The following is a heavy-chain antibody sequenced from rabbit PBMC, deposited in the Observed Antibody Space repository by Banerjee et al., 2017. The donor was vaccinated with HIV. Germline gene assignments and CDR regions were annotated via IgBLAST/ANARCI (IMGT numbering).Heavy chain of an antibody. CDR2: IYAGSGDS. CDR1: GFSFSSSYW. V-gene: IGHV1S45*01. Sequence: EESGGDLVKPEGSLTLTCTASGFSFSSSYWICWVRQAPGKGLEWIGCIYAGSGDSYYASWAKGRFTIPSTSSTTVTLQMTSLTVADTATYFCARWSRSSTGFFDLWGPGTLVTVS. J-gene: IGHJ4*01. CDR3: ARWSRSSTGFFDL. D-gene: IGHD1-1*01.